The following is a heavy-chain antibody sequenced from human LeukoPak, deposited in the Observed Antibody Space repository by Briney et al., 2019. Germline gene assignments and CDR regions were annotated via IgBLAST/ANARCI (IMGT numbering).Heavy chain of an antibody. J-gene: IGHJ6*02. V-gene: IGHV3-30*18. CDR3: AKAYYYGMDV. Sequence: PGRSLRLSCAASGFTFSSYGMHWVRQAPGKGLEWVTFISYAGSNKYYADSVKGRFTISRDNSKNRLYLQMNSLRAEDTAVYYCAKAYYYGMDVWGQGITVTVSS. CDR1: GFTFSSYG. CDR2: ISYAGSNK.